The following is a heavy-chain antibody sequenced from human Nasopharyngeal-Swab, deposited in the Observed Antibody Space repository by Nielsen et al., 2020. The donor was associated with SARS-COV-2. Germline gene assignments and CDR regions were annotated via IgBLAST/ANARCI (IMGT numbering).Heavy chain of an antibody. CDR1: GFTFSTYT. Sequence: GESLKISCAASGFTFSTYTMTWVRQAPGKGLEWVSSISSSGQLTYYADSVRGRFTISRDNSKDTLYLQMTSLRVDDTAVFYCGGDDDFANPTWVASWGQGTLVTVSS. J-gene: IGHJ4*02. V-gene: IGHV3-23*01. D-gene: IGHD3-3*01. CDR2: ISSSGQLT. CDR3: GGDDDFANPTWVAS.